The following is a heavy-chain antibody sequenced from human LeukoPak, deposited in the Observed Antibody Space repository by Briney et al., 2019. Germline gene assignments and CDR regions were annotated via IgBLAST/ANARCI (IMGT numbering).Heavy chain of an antibody. CDR1: GRSITGYY. D-gene: IGHD2-15*01. Sequence: SETLSLTCTVSGRSITGYYWRWIRQPPGKGLAWIGYIYYSGSTNYNHSLKCRVTISVDTSKNQFSLKLSSVTAADTAVYYCARHTLVAASSFDYWGQGTLVTVSS. CDR2: IYYSGST. CDR3: ARHTLVAASSFDY. J-gene: IGHJ4*02. V-gene: IGHV4-59*08.